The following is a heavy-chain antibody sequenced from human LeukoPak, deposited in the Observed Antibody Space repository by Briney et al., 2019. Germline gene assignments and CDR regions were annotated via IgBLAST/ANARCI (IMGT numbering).Heavy chain of an antibody. CDR1: GFTYRCQL. CDR2: ISGSGGST. J-gene: IGHJ4*02. D-gene: IGHD2-2*01. Sequence: GGTLRHSCAASGFTYRCQLMSWLPDARGRAVEGGSAISGSGGSTYYADSVKGRFTISRDNSKNTLYLQMNSLRAEDTAVYYCAKSCSSTSCYQTIDYWGQGTLVTVSS. CDR3: AKSCSSTSCYQTIDY. V-gene: IGHV3-23*01.